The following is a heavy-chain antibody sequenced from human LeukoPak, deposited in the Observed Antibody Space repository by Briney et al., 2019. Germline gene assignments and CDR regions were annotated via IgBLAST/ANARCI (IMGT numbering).Heavy chain of an antibody. J-gene: IGHJ5*02. D-gene: IGHD6-13*01. CDR1: GFTVSSNY. CDR3: ARDPGIAAAGP. CDR2: IYSGATT. Sequence: PGGSLRLSCAASGFTVSSNYMSWVRQAPGKGLEWVSVIYSGATTYYADSVKGRFTISRDNSKNTLYLQMNSLRAEDTAVYYCARDPGIAAAGPWGQGTLVTVSS. V-gene: IGHV3-66*01.